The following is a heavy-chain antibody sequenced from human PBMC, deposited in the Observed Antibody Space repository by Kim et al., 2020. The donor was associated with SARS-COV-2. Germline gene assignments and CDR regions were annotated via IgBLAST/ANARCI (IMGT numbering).Heavy chain of an antibody. CDR3: AREDRNNNKYFMDV. Sequence: GGSLRLSCVASGFTFSSHNMNWVRQAPGKGLEWVALISDEGSKKYYGDSVKGRFIISRDNSKNTVFLQVNNPGDEDTGVYFCAREDRNNNKYFMDVWGKG. J-gene: IGHJ6*03. D-gene: IGHD3-10*01. CDR1: GFTFSSHN. CDR2: ISDEGSKK. V-gene: IGHV3-30*03.